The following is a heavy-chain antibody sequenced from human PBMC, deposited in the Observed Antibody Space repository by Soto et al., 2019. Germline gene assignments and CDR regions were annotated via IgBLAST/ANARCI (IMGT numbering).Heavy chain of an antibody. V-gene: IGHV3-49*04. CDR2: IRSKAYGGTT. J-gene: IGHJ6*02. CDR1: GFTFGDYA. Sequence: GGSLRLSCTASGFTFGDYAMSWVRQAPGKGLEWVGFIRSKAYGGTTEYAASVKGRFTISRDDSKSIAYLQMNSLKTEDTAVYYCTRIKRAAGWYYYYGVDVWGQGTTVTVSS. D-gene: IGHD6-13*01. CDR3: TRIKRAAGWYYYYGVDV.